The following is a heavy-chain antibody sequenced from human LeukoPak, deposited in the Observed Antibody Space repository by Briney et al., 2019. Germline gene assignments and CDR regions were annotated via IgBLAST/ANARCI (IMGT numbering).Heavy chain of an antibody. D-gene: IGHD3-16*01. V-gene: IGHV5-51*01. CDR1: GXRFTTYW. CDR3: ATTYAGRYYFDY. J-gene: IGHJ4*02. Sequence: GESLQISCKGSGXRFTTYWIGWVRQMPGKGLEWMGLIYPGDSHTTYSPSFQGQVTISADKSISTAYLQWSSLKASDTAMYYCATTYAGRYYFDYWGQGTLVTVSS. CDR2: IYPGDSHT.